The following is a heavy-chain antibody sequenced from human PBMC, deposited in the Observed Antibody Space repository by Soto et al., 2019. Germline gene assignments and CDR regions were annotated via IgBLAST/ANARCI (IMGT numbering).Heavy chain of an antibody. V-gene: IGHV1-8*01. CDR1: GCTFSNYD. CDR3: GKVSRKGSAIDFDY. J-gene: IGHJ4*02. D-gene: IGHD2-2*02. CDR2: VNPNNGGT. Sequence: QVQLVQSGAELKKPGASVKVSCKASGCTFSNYDMNWVRQATGQGPEWIGGVNPNNGGTGYAQKCQGRVTLTTDISKTTAYIELTSLLSEDTAIYYCGKVSRKGSAIDFDYWGQGTLITVSS.